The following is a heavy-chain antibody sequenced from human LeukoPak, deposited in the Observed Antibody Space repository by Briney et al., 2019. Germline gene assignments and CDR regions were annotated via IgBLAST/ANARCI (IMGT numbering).Heavy chain of an antibody. V-gene: IGHV1-69*13. J-gene: IGHJ5*02. Sequence: SVKVSCKASGGTSSSYAISWVRQAPGQGLEWMGGIIPIFGTANYAQKFQGRVTITADESTSTAYMELSSLRSEDTAVYYCARDPKPRYSGSGGFWFDPWGQGTLVTVSS. CDR3: ARDPKPRYSGSGGFWFDP. CDR1: GGTSSSYA. CDR2: IIPIFGTA. D-gene: IGHD5-12*01.